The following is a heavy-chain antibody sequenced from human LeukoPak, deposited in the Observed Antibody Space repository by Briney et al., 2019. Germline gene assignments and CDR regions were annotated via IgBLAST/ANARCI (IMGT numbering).Heavy chain of an antibody. V-gene: IGHV3-48*01. J-gene: IGHJ4*02. D-gene: IGHD4-11*01. CDR1: GFTFSSYS. CDR3: VKEVEATN. Sequence: PGGSLRLSCTASGFTFSSYSMKWVRQAPGKGLEWVSYISNTGTTMYYADSVKGRFTISRYNAKNSLYLQMNSLRVEDTAVYYWVKEVEATNWGQGTLVTVSS. CDR2: ISNTGTTM.